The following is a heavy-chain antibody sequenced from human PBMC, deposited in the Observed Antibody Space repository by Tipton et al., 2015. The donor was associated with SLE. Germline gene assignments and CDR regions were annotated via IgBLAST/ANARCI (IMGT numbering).Heavy chain of an antibody. Sequence: TLSLTCTVSGGSISSYYWSWIRQPPGKGLEWIGYIYYSGSTNYNPSLKSRVTISVDTSKNQFSLKLSSVTAADTAVYYCARVQGGELFPVYFDYWGQGTLVTVSS. CDR3: ARVQGGELFPVYFDY. CDR1: GGSISSYY. J-gene: IGHJ4*02. CDR2: IYYSGST. V-gene: IGHV4-59*01. D-gene: IGHD3-10*01.